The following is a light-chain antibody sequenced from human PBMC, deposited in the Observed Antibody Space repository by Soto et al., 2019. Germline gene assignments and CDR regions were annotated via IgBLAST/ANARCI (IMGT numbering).Light chain of an antibody. CDR3: LLDFRYFWA. V-gene: IGKV1-6*01. J-gene: IGKJ1*01. CDR1: EAIRSA. Sequence: AIQLTQSPSSLSASVGDRVTITCRASEAIRSALGWYQRKPGKVPKLLIYAASISQSGVPSRFSGSGSGTDFTLTISSLQPEDFATYYCLLDFRYFWAFGQGTKVDIK. CDR2: AAS.